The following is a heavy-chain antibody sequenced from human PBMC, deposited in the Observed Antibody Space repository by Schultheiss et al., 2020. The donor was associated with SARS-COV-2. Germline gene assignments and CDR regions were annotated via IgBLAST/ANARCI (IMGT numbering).Heavy chain of an antibody. Sequence: GESLKISCAASGFTFSSYSMSWVRQAPGKGLEWVANIKQDGSEKYYVDSVKGRFTISRDNAKNSLYLQMNSLRAEDTAVYYCARMTTVGNYYYYYGMDVWGQGTTVTVSS. CDR2: IKQDGSEK. V-gene: IGHV3-7*03. CDR3: ARMTTVGNYYYYYGMDV. D-gene: IGHD4-23*01. CDR1: GFTFSSYS. J-gene: IGHJ6*02.